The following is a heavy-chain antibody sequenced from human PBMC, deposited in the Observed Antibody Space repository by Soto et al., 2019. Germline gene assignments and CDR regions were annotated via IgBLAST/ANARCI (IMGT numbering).Heavy chain of an antibody. J-gene: IGHJ3*02. Sequence: QVQLVESGGGVVQPGRSLRLSCAASGFTFSSYGMHWVRQAPGKGLEWVAVIWYDGSNKYYADSVKGRFTISRDNSKNKLYLQMNGLRAEDTAVYYCARDGDFNWEDAFDIWGQGTMVTVSS. CDR1: GFTFSSYG. D-gene: IGHD1-26*01. V-gene: IGHV3-33*01. CDR3: ARDGDFNWEDAFDI. CDR2: IWYDGSNK.